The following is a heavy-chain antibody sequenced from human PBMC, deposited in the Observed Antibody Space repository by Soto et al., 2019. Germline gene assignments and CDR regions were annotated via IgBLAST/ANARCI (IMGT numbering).Heavy chain of an antibody. D-gene: IGHD3-16*01. CDR1: GFTFSNAW. V-gene: IGHV3-15*01. CDR3: TTDLLGDAFDI. Sequence: GGSLRLYCAASGFTFSNAWMSWVRQAPGKGLEWVGRIKSKTDGGTTDYAAPVKGRFTISRDDSKNTLYLQMNSLKTEDTAVYYCTTDLLGDAFDIWGQGTMVTVSS. J-gene: IGHJ3*02. CDR2: IKSKTDGGTT.